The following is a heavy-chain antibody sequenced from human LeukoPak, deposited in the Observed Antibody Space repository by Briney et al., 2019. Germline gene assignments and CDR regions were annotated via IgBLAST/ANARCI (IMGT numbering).Heavy chain of an antibody. CDR2: IIPILGIE. Sequence: SVQVSCQASGCTFSSYAIRWVRQAPGQGLEWMGRIIPILGIENYAQKFQDRVTITADKSTSTAYMELSSLRSEDTVVYYCSRDNLQHWGQGTLVTVSS. CDR1: GCTFSSYA. CDR3: SRDNLQH. J-gene: IGHJ1*01. V-gene: IGHV1-69*04.